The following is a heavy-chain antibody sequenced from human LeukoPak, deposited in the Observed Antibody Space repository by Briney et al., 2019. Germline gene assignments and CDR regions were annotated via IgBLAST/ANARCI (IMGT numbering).Heavy chain of an antibody. CDR1: GYTFSAYA. Sequence: GGALRLSCAPSGYTFSAYALSWGPGAPGRGRGWVSVISGSGGSTYYAASVKGRFTISRDNSKNTLYLQMNSLRAEDTAVYYCAAVVTAGGFDYWGQGTLVTVSS. J-gene: IGHJ4*02. CDR3: AAVVTAGGFDY. D-gene: IGHD4-23*01. CDR2: ISGSGGST. V-gene: IGHV3-23*01.